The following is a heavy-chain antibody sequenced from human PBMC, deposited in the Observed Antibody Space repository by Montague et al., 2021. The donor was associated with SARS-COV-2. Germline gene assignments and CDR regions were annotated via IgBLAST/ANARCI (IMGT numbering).Heavy chain of an antibody. D-gene: IGHD3-10*01. J-gene: IGHJ4*02. CDR1: GYSFTSYW. Sequence: QSGAEVKKPGESLKISCKGSGYSFTSYWIGWVRQVPGKGLEWMGIIYPGDSDTRYSPSFQGQVTISADKSISTAYLQWSSLKASDTAMYYCARRRYGSRTILYYFDYWGQGTLVTVSS. CDR3: ARRRYGSRTILYYFDY. V-gene: IGHV5-51*03. CDR2: IYPGDSDT.